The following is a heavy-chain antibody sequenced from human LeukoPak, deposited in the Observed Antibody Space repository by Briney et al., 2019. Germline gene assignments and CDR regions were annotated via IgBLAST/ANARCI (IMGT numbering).Heavy chain of an antibody. V-gene: IGHV4-34*01. Sequence: PSETLSLTCAVYGGSFSGYYWSWIRQPPGKGLEWIGEINHSGSTNYNPSLKSRVTISVDTSKNQFSLKLSSVTAADTAVYYCARYCSSTSCYESGGMDVWGQGTTVTVSS. J-gene: IGHJ6*02. D-gene: IGHD2-2*01. CDR1: GGSFSGYY. CDR3: ARYCSSTSCYESGGMDV. CDR2: INHSGST.